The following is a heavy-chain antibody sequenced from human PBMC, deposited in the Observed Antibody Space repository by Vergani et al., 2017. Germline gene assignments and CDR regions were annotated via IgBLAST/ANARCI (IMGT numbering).Heavy chain of an antibody. CDR2: IWYAGSNK. CDR1: GFTFSTYG. Sequence: QVQLVESGGGVVQPGRSLRLSCAASGFTFSTYGLHWVRQAPGKGLEWVAVIWYAGSNKYYADSVKGRFTISRDSSKNTLYLQMNGLRAEDTAVYYCARAAGYCSSTSCPPTLRYYYYYMDVWGKGTTVTVSS. D-gene: IGHD2-2*01. CDR3: ARAAGYCSSTSCPPTLRYYYYYMDV. J-gene: IGHJ6*03. V-gene: IGHV3-33*01.